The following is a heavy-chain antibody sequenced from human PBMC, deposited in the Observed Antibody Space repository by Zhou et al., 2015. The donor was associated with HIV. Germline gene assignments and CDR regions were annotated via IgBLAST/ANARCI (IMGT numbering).Heavy chain of an antibody. J-gene: IGHJ4*02. D-gene: IGHD1-26*01. Sequence: QVQLVQSGAEVKKPGASLKVSCKTSRYTFTAYSIHWVRQAPGQGLEWMGWVNPNTGGTNYAQKFQGRVTMTSDTSISTAYMDLSSLRSDDSAVYYCARGRWEVPDAYWGQGTLVTVSP. V-gene: IGHV1-2*02. CDR3: ARGRWEVPDAY. CDR2: VNPNTGGT. CDR1: RYTFTAYS.